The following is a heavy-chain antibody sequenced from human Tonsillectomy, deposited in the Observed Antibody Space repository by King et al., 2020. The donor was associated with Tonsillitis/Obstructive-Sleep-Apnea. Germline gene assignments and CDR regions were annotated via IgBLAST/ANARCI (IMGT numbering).Heavy chain of an antibody. J-gene: IGHJ5*02. Sequence: QLVQSGAEVKTPWASVKVSCKASGYTFTNYAMHWVRQAPGQRLEWMGWINTGNGQTKYLQKFQGRVTLNRDTSASTAYMELSSLRYEDTAVYYCARGYCSGGSCLTSWFDPWGQGTLVTVSS. V-gene: IGHV1-3*04. CDR2: INTGNGQT. D-gene: IGHD2-15*01. CDR1: GYTFTNYA. CDR3: ARGYCSGGSCLTSWFDP.